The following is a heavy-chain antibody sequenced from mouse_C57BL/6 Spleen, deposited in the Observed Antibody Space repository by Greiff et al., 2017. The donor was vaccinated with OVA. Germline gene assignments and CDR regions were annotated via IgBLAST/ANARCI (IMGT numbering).Heavy chain of an antibody. V-gene: IGHV5-6*01. Sequence: EVQRVESGGDLVKPGGSLKLSCAASGFTFSSYGMPWVRQTPDKRLEWVATISSGGSYTYYPDSVKGRFTISRDNAKNTLYLQMSSLKSEDTAMYYCAQGDYWYFDVWGTGTTVTVSS. J-gene: IGHJ1*03. CDR2: ISSGGSYT. CDR3: AQGDYWYFDV. CDR1: GFTFSSYG.